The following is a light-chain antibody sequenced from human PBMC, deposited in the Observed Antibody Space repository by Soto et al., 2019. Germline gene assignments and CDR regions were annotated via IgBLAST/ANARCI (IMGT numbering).Light chain of an antibody. CDR2: GAS. CDR3: QQYGSSPPWT. J-gene: IGKJ1*01. CDR1: QSVSSKY. Sequence: EIVLTQSPGSLSLSPGERATLSCRASQSVSSKYLGWYQQKPGQAPRLLIYGASSRANGIPDRFSGSGSGTDFTLTISRREPEDFAVYYCQQYGSSPPWTFGQGTKVEVK. V-gene: IGKV3-20*01.